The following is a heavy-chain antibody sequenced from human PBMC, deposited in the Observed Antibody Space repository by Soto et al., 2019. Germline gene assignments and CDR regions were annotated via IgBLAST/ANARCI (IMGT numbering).Heavy chain of an antibody. Sequence: SETLSLTCTVSGGSISSGGFYWSWIRQHPGKGLECIGYMYNSGSTYYNPSLKSRVTISVDTSKNQFSLKLSSVTAADTAVYYCARDLGGGDYYYYGMDVWGQGTTVTVSS. CDR1: GGSISSGGFY. J-gene: IGHJ6*02. D-gene: IGHD3-16*01. V-gene: IGHV4-31*03. CDR2: MYNSGST. CDR3: ARDLGGGDYYYYGMDV.